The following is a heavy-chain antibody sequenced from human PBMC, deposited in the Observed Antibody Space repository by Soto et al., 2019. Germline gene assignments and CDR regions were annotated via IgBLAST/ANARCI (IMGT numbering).Heavy chain of an antibody. D-gene: IGHD3-10*01. CDR2: IWYDGSNK. CDR3: ARGCWAYDGDALDI. V-gene: IGHV3-33*01. Sequence: GWSLRLFSAASGFTFSSYGMHCVRQVPGKGLECVAVIWYDGSNKYYADSVKGLFTISRDSSKNTLYLQMNSLRAEDTAVYYCARGCWAYDGDALDIWGQGTMVTVSS. J-gene: IGHJ3*02. CDR1: GFTFSSYG.